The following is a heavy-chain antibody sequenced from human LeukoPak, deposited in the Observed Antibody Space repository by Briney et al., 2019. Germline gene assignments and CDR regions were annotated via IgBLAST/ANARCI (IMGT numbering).Heavy chain of an antibody. V-gene: IGHV1-24*01. CDR1: GYTLTELS. CDR3: AIWGMVDRSGTSFYYFDY. CDR2: FDPEDGET. J-gene: IGHJ4*02. D-gene: IGHD1-14*01. Sequence: GASVKVSCKVSGYTLTELSMHWVRQAPGKGLEWMGGFDPEDGETIYAQKFQGRVTMTEDTSTDTAYMELSSLRSEDTAVYYCAIWGMVDRSGTSFYYFDYWGQGTLVTVSS.